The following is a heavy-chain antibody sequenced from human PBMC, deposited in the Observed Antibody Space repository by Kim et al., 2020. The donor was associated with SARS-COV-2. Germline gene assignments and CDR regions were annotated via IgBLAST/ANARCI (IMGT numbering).Heavy chain of an antibody. Sequence: GGSLRLSCTASRFTFTTYGMHWVRQAPGKGLEWVSFISNEGSIKYYSDSAKGRFTISRDDSKNTLYLQMNSLRAEDTAVSYCAKDRAYFEILTGRTLDY. CDR2: ISNEGSIK. J-gene: IGHJ4*01. CDR1: RFTFTTYG. D-gene: IGHD3-9*01. CDR3: AKDRAYFEILTGRTLDY. V-gene: IGHV3-30*18.